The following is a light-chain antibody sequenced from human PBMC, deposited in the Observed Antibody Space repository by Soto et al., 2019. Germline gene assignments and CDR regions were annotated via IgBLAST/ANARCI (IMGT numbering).Light chain of an antibody. CDR1: QSISTY. Sequence: DIQMTQSPSSLSASVGDRVTITCRACQSISTYLTWYQQKPGKAPKLLIFAASTLHSGVPSRFSGSGSETDFTLTISSLQPEDFATYYCQQSYSAPETFGQGTKVEIE. V-gene: IGKV1-39*01. CDR2: AAS. J-gene: IGKJ1*01. CDR3: QQSYSAPET.